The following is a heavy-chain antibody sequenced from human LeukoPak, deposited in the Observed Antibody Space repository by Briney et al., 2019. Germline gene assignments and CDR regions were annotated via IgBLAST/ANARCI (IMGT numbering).Heavy chain of an antibody. J-gene: IGHJ4*02. CDR3: AKDPTDFDSSGQTYFDY. V-gene: IGHV3-23*01. D-gene: IGHD3-22*01. CDR2: ISGSGGNT. Sequence: GGSLRLSCAASGFTFSSYAMSWVRQSPGKGLEWVSAISGSGGNTHYTDSVKGRFTISRDNSKNTLYLQMDSLRADDTAVYYCAKDPTDFDSSGQTYFDYWGQGTLVTVSS. CDR1: GFTFSSYA.